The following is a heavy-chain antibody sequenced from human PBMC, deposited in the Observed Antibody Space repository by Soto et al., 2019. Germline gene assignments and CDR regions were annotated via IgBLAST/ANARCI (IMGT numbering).Heavy chain of an antibody. J-gene: IGHJ6*02. V-gene: IGHV1-69*06. CDR2: IIPIFGTA. CDR3: VRWGPRRLPGYGSGLTTQRRGYCGMDV. Sequence: QVQLVQSGAEVKKPGSSVKVSCKASGGTFSSYAISWVRQAPGQGLEWMGGIIPIFGTANYAQKFQGRVTITADKFPSTAYMELSSLRSEATAVYYCVRWGPRRLPGYGSGLTTQRRGYCGMDVWGQGTTVTVSS. CDR1: GGTFSSYA. D-gene: IGHD3-10*01.